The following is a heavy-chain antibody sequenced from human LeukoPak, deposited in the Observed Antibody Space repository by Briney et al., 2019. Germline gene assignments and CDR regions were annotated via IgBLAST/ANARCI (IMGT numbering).Heavy chain of an antibody. CDR3: ARAPTFSGWFDY. CDR2: ISWDGDST. Sequence: GGSLRLSCAASGFTFDDYAMHWVRQAPGKGLECVSLISWDGDSTYYSDSVKGRFTISRDNNKNSLYLQMNSLRVEDTAVYYCARAPTFSGWFDYWGQGTLVTVSS. J-gene: IGHJ4*02. V-gene: IGHV3-43D*03. CDR1: GFTFDDYA. D-gene: IGHD6-19*01.